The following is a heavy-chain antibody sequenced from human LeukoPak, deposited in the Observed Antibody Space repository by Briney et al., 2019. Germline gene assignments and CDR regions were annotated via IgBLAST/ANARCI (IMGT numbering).Heavy chain of an antibody. CDR1: GGSVSSSNYY. Sequence: SETLSLTCTVSGGSVSSSNYYWGWIRQPPGTGLEWIGSIYYGGSTFYNPSLKSRLTISVDTSKNQFSLKLTSVTAADTAVYYCATLVGATVSFDYWGQGTLVTVSS. CDR2: IYYGGST. CDR3: ATLVGATVSFDY. V-gene: IGHV4-39*01. J-gene: IGHJ4*02. D-gene: IGHD1-26*01.